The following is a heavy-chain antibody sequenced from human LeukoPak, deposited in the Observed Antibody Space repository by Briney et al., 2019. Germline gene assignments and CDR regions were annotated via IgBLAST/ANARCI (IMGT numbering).Heavy chain of an antibody. V-gene: IGHV1-58*02. CDR2: IVVGSGNT. CDR1: GFTLTSAA. J-gene: IGHJ4*02. Sequence: SVKVSCKASGFTLTSAAMQWVRQARGQRLEWIGWIVVGSGNTNYAQKFQERVTITRDMSTSTAYMELSSLRSEDTAVYYCAGYCGGDCLYDYWGQGTLVTVSS. D-gene: IGHD2-21*02. CDR3: AGYCGGDCLYDY.